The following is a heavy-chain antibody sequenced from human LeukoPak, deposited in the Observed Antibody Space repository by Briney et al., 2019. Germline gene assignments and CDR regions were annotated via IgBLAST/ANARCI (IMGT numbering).Heavy chain of an antibody. J-gene: IGHJ4*02. V-gene: IGHV4-34*01. CDR1: GGSFSGYY. Sequence: SETLSLTCAVYGGSFSGYYWSWIRQPPGKGLEWIGEINHSGSTNYNPSLKSRVTISVATSKNQFSLKLSSVTAADTAVYYCARGAGSGYSFDYWGQGTLVTVSS. D-gene: IGHD3-22*01. CDR3: ARGAGSGYSFDY. CDR2: INHSGST.